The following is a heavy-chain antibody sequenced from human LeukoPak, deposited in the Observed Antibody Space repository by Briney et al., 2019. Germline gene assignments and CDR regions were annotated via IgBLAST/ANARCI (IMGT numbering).Heavy chain of an antibody. CDR2: IYYSGST. J-gene: IGHJ4*02. V-gene: IGHV4-59*11. Sequence: SETLSLTCTVSGGSISSHYWSWIRQPPGKGLEWIGYIYYSGSTNYNPSLKSRVTISVDTSKNQFSLKLSSVTAADTAVYYCARVSEGGCYGDFHAYYFDYWGQGTLVTVSS. CDR3: ARVSEGGCYGDFHAYYFDY. CDR1: GGSISSHY. D-gene: IGHD4-17*01.